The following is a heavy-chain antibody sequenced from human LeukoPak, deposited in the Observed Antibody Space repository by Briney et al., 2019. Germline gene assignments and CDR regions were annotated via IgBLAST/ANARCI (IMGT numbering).Heavy chain of an antibody. CDR2: INHSGST. J-gene: IGHJ6*02. CDR1: GGSISSSNW. V-gene: IGHV4-4*02. Sequence: PSETLSLTCAVSGGSISSSNWWSWVRQPPGKGLEWIGEINHSGSTNYNPSLKSRVTISVDTSKNQFSLKLSSVTAADTAVYYCARGRRDNPRQPHYYYYYGMDVWGQGTTVTVSS. D-gene: IGHD1-14*01. CDR3: ARGRRDNPRQPHYYYYYGMDV.